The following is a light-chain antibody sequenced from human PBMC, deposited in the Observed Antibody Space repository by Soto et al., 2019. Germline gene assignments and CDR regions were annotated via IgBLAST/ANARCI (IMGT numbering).Light chain of an antibody. CDR2: AAS. J-gene: IGKJ3*01. CDR1: QAVSRK. V-gene: IGKV3-15*01. CDR3: QHYNNWPFT. Sequence: IGRNQSPTTLSVAPGESAPLSCRASQAVSRKLAWYQQKPGQAPRLLIYAASTRAAGIPDRFSGSGSGTGFTLTITSLQSEDFAVYYCQHYNNWPFTFGPGTKVDI.